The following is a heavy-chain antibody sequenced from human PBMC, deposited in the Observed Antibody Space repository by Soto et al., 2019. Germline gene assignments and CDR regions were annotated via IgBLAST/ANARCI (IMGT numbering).Heavy chain of an antibody. D-gene: IGHD3-22*01. CDR3: AKDNWITMIVVVSTSFDY. Sequence: PGGSLRLSCAASGFTFSSYAMSWVRQAPGKGLEWVSAISGSGGSTYYADSVKGRFTISRDNSKNTLYLQMNSLRAEDTAVYYCAKDNWITMIVVVSTSFDYWGQGTLITV. CDR2: ISGSGGST. V-gene: IGHV3-23*01. CDR1: GFTFSSYA. J-gene: IGHJ4*02.